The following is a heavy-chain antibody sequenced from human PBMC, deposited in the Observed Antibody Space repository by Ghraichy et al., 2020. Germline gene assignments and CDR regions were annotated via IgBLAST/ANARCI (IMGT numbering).Heavy chain of an antibody. J-gene: IGHJ5*02. CDR2: IIPIFGTA. D-gene: IGHD3-3*01. V-gene: IGHV1-69*13. Sequence: SVKVSCKASGGTFSSYAISWVRQAPGQGLEWMGGIIPIFGTANYAQKFQGRVTITADESTSTAYMELSSLRSEDTAVYYCARAYRVFGVVIMEAGWFDPWGQGTLVTVSS. CDR3: ARAYRVFGVVIMEAGWFDP. CDR1: GGTFSSYA.